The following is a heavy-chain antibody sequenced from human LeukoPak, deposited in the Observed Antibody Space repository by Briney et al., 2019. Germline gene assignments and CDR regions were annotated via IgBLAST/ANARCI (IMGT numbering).Heavy chain of an antibody. CDR2: ISGSGGST. D-gene: IGHD2-2*01. J-gene: IGHJ4*02. Sequence: PGGSLRLSCAASGFTFSSYAMSWVRQAPGKGLEWVSAISGSGGSTYYADSVKGRFTISRDNSKNTLYLQMNSLRAEDTAVYYCAKVGVVVPAAMGFDYWGQGTLITVSS. CDR1: GFTFSSYA. V-gene: IGHV3-23*01. CDR3: AKVGVVVPAAMGFDY.